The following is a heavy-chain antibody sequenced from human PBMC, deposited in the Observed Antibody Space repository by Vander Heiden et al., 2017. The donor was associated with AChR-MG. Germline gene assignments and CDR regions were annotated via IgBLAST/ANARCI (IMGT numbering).Heavy chain of an antibody. CDR3: ARQGYCGADCYVDY. V-gene: IGHV5-51*01. CDR1: GYSFPSYW. D-gene: IGHD2-21*02. J-gene: IGHJ4*02. Sequence: QLVQSGAEVKKPGASLKISCKGSGYSFPSYWIGWVRQMPGKGLEWRGITYPGDAEAQDSPSFQGQVTISADKSISTAYLQWSSLKASDTARYYCARQGYCGADCYVDYWGPGTLVTVSS. CDR2: TYPGDAEA.